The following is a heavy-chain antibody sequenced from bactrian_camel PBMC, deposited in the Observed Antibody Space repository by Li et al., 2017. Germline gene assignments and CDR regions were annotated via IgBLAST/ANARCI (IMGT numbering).Heavy chain of an antibody. CDR3: ATVAGSFSDDYARARAYVY. Sequence: QLVESGGGSVRAGGSLTLSCIGSGDTFLNSCMGWFRQAPGKGLEWVSAIDSGGGVTGYADSVKGRFTISRDNAKNTLYLQLNSLKTEDTAMYYCATVAGSFSDDYARARAYVYWGQGTQVTVS. V-gene: IGHV3S42*01. CDR2: IDSGGGVT. J-gene: IGHJ4*01. D-gene: IGHD4*01. CDR1: GDTFLNSC.